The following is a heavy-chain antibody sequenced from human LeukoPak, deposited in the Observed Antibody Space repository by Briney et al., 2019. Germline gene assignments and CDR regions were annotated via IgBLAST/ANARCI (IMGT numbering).Heavy chain of an antibody. V-gene: IGHV3-15*01. CDR3: AKDRYSYGYGAFDI. CDR2: IQSKTDGGTT. Sequence: GGSLRLSCAASGFTFRNAFISWVRQAPGKGLEWVGRIQSKTDGGTTDYAAPVKGRFTISRDNSKNTLYLQMNSLRAEDTAVYYCAKDRYSYGYGAFDIWGQGTMVTVSS. CDR1: GFTFRNAF. J-gene: IGHJ3*02. D-gene: IGHD5-18*01.